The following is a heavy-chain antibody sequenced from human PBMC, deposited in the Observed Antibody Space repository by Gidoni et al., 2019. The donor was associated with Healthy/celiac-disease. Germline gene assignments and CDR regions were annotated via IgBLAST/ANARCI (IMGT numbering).Heavy chain of an antibody. J-gene: IGHJ4*02. Sequence: GQLVESGGGLVKPGGSLRLSCAASGFTFSSYSMNWVRQAPGKGLEWVSSISSSSSYIYYADSVKGRFTISRDNAKNSLYLQMNSLRAEDTAVYYCARDPYSSTHFDYWGQGTLVTVSS. CDR3: ARDPYSSTHFDY. CDR2: ISSSSSYI. D-gene: IGHD6-13*01. CDR1: GFTFSSYS. V-gene: IGHV3-21*01.